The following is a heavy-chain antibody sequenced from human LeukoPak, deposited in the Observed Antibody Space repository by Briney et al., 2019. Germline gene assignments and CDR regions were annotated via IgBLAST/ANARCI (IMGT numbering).Heavy chain of an antibody. CDR3: AGSGYSYYYMDV. D-gene: IGHD3-22*01. V-gene: IGHV1-8*01. J-gene: IGHJ6*03. CDR1: GYTFTSYD. Sequence: GASVKVSCKASGYTFTSYDINWVRQATGQGLEWMGWMNPNSGNTGYAQKFQGRVTMTRNTSISTAYMELSSLRSEDTAVYYCAGSGYSYYYMDVWGQGTTVTVSS. CDR2: MNPNSGNT.